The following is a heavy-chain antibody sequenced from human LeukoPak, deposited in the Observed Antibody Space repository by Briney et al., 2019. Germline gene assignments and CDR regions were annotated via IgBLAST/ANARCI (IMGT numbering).Heavy chain of an antibody. CDR1: GFTFSSYW. Sequence: GGSLRLSWAASGFTFSSYWMSWVRQAAGKGLEWVANIKQDGSEKYYVDSVKGRFTISRDNAKNSLYLQMNSLRAEDTAVYYCARARYNWNDVADYWGQGTLVTVSS. J-gene: IGHJ4*02. V-gene: IGHV3-7*03. D-gene: IGHD1-1*01. CDR2: IKQDGSEK. CDR3: ARARYNWNDVADY.